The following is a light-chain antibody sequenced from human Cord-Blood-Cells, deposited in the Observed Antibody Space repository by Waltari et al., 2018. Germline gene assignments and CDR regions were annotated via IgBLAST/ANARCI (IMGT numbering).Light chain of an antibody. CDR1: TVGYKY. J-gene: IGLJ1*01. V-gene: IGLV3-1*01. Sequence: SQELTPPPSLDVLPVQTASIPCSLDTVGYKYACWYQPKPGQSPVLVIYQDSKCPSGIPERLSGSNSGNTATLTISGTQAMDEADYYCQAWDSSTALYVFGTGTKVTVL. CDR2: QDS. CDR3: QAWDSSTALYV.